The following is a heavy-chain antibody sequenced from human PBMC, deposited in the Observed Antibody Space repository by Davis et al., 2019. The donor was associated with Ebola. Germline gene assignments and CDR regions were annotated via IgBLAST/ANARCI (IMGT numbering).Heavy chain of an antibody. CDR1: GYTFTSYY. CDR3: ARDAEQLVLKGWFDP. V-gene: IGHV1-46*01. J-gene: IGHJ5*02. CDR2: INPSGGST. Sequence: AASVKVSCKASGYTFTSYYMHWVRQAPGQGLEWMGIINPSGGSTNYAQKFQGRVTITADESTSTAYMELSSLRSEDTAVYYCARDAEQLVLKGWFDPWGQGTLVTVSS. D-gene: IGHD6-6*01.